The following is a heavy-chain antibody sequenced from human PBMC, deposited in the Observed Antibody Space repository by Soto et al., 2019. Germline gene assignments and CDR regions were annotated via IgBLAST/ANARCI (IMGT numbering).Heavy chain of an antibody. CDR1: GGFVSSGSYY. J-gene: IGHJ3*02. CDR2: MSHSGGT. Sequence: QVQLQQWGAGLLKPSETLSLTCAVYGGFVSSGSYYWSWIRQPPGKGLEWIGEMSHSGGTNFNPSLKSRVTKSVDTSKNQFPLKMSSVTAADTALYYCARVERGTATTVVDAFDIWGPGTMVTVSS. D-gene: IGHD1-1*01. V-gene: IGHV4-34*01. CDR3: ARVERGTATTVVDAFDI.